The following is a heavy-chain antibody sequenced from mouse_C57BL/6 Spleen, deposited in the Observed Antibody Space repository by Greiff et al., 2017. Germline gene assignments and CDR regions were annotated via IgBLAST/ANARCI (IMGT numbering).Heavy chain of an antibody. V-gene: IGHV1-64*01. CDR2: IHPNSGST. CDR1: GYTFTSYW. J-gene: IGHJ2*01. Sequence: QVQLQQPGAELVKPGASVKLSCKASGYTFTSYWMHWVKQRPGQGLEWIGMIHPNSGSTNYNEKFKSKATLTVDKSSSTAYMQLSSLTSEDSAVYYCARFSLYYGSSGGYFDYWGQGTTLTVSS. CDR3: ARFSLYYGSSGGYFDY. D-gene: IGHD1-1*01.